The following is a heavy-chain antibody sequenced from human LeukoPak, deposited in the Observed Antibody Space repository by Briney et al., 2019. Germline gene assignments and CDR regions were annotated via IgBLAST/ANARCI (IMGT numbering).Heavy chain of an antibody. CDR3: AKEDXYXXXXXXXXXGY. J-gene: IGHJ4*02. Sequence: VRCPRLSRAPSLFTSSIYAMSCVRHAPGRGRECGSAMSGSSGSTYYPDAAKSRFTISRDNSKNTLYLQMNSLRAEDTAVYYCAKEDXYXXXXXXXXXGYWXXGXLVTV. V-gene: IGHV3-23*01. CDR2: MSGSSGST. D-gene: IGHD3-10*01. CDR1: LFTSSIYA.